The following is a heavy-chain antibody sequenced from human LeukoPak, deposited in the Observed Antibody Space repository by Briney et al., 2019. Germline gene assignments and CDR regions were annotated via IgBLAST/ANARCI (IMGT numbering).Heavy chain of an antibody. J-gene: IGHJ4*02. V-gene: IGHV3-66*01. CDR3: ARVASRAFDY. CDR2: IYTGATK. Sequence: PGGSLRLSCAASGFTVSSNYMSWVRQAPGKGVEGVSIIYTGATKYYAESVKGRFTFSRNNSKKTLYLQMNSLRAEDTAIYYCARVASRAFDYWGQGTLVTVSS. CDR1: GFTVSSNY.